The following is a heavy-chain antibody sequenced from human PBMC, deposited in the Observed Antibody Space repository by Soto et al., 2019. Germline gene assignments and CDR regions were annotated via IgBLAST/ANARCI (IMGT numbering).Heavy chain of an antibody. D-gene: IGHD6-13*01. CDR3: ARWPSHSSPEWYFDL. V-gene: IGHV1-69*13. CDR2: IIPIFGTA. J-gene: IGHJ2*01. CDR1: GGTFSSYA. Sequence: SVKVSCKASGGTFSSYAISWVRQAPGQGLEWMGGIIPIFGTANYAQKFQGRVTITADESTSTAYMELSSLRSEDTAVYYCARWPSHSSPEWYFDLWGRGTLVTVSS.